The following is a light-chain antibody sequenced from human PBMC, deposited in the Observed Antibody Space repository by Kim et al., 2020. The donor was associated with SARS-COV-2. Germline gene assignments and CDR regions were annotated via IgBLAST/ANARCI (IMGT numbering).Light chain of an antibody. CDR1: QSVGTL. CDR3: QQRSNWPAT. J-gene: IGKJ1*01. CDR2: DAS. Sequence: EIVLTQFPATLSLSPGERATLSCRASQSVGTLLAWYQQKAGQPPRLLIYDASRRATGIPARFSGGGSGTDFTLSISSLEPEDFAVYYCQQRSNWPATFGQGTKVDIK. V-gene: IGKV3-11*01.